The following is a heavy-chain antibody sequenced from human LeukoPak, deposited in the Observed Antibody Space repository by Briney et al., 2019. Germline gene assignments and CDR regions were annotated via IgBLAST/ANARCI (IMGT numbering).Heavy chain of an antibody. Sequence: PGGSLRLSCAASGFTVSSNYMSWVRQAPGKGLEWVSVIYSGGSTYYADSVKGRFTISRDNSKNTLYLQMNSLRADDTAVYYCAGTSTVTIYYYMDVWGKGTTVTISS. CDR2: IYSGGST. V-gene: IGHV3-53*01. CDR3: AGTSTVTIYYYMDV. J-gene: IGHJ6*03. D-gene: IGHD4-17*01. CDR1: GFTVSSNY.